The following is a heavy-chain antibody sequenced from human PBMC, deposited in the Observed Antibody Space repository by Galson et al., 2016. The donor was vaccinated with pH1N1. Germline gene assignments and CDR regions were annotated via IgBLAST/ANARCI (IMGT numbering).Heavy chain of an antibody. V-gene: IGHV1-3*01. J-gene: IGHJ5*01. CDR2: SNAVNGNT. CDR3: ARGPQIVVVEAATPGWFDS. D-gene: IGHD2-15*01. Sequence: SVKVSCKASGYTFTSYVIHWVRQAPGQRLEWMGWSNAVNGNTKYSQKFQDRVTITTDTSASTAYMELSSLRSEDTALYYCARGPQIVVVEAATPGWFDSWGQGTQVTVSS. CDR1: GYTFTSYV.